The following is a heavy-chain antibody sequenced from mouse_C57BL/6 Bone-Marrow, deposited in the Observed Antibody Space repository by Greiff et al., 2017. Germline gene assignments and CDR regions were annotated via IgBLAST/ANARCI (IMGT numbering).Heavy chain of an antibody. CDR2: WNNDNY. V-gene: IGHV8-2*01. CDR3: CGGLMSTTSYYYAMDY. J-gene: IGHJ4*01. D-gene: IGHD1-1*01. CDR1: ISLSTSGMGL. Sequence: QVTLKVSGPGILQPSQTLSLACTFSGISLSTSGMGLSWLRKPSGKALEWLASIWNNDNYYNLSLKSRLTTSKETSNYHVFLKLSSVDAADSATYYGACGGLMSTTSYYYAMDYWGQGTAVTVSS.